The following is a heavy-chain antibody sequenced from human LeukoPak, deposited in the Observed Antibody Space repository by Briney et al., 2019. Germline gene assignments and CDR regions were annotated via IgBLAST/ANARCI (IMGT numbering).Heavy chain of an antibody. J-gene: IGHJ6*03. D-gene: IGHD5-18*01. CDR1: GFTFSSYG. CDR3: ARDWGQQLWLPDYMDV. CDR2: IKQDGSEK. V-gene: IGHV3-7*01. Sequence: GGSLRLSCAASGFTFSSYGMSWVRQAPGKGLEWVANIKQDGSEKYYVDSVKGRFTISRDNAKNSLYLQMNSLRAEDTAVYYCARDWGQQLWLPDYMDVWGKGTTVTVSS.